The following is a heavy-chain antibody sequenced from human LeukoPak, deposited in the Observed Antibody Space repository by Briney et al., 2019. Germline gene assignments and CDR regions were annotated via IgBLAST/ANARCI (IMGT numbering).Heavy chain of an antibody. CDR2: IWYDGSNK. Sequence: PGGSLRLSCAASGFTFSSYGMHWVRQAPGKGLEWVAVIWYDGSNKYYADSVKGRFTISRDNSKNTLYLQMNSLRAEDTAVYYCARERGYRWGYYDSSGYYSMGYWGQGTLVTVSS. CDR3: ARERGYRWGYYDSSGYYSMGY. D-gene: IGHD3-22*01. J-gene: IGHJ4*02. CDR1: GFTFSSYG. V-gene: IGHV3-33*01.